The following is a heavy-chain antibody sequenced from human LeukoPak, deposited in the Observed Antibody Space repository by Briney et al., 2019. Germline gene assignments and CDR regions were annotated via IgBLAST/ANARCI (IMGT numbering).Heavy chain of an antibody. V-gene: IGHV3-30*04. J-gene: IGHJ6*03. CDR3: AKDDTMVRGVISLYYYYMDV. CDR2: ISYDGSSK. D-gene: IGHD3-10*01. Sequence: GRSLRLSCAASGFTFSTYAMHWVRQAPGKGLEWVAVISYDGSSKYYADSVKGRFTISRDNSKNTLYLQMNSLRAEDTAVYYCAKDDTMVRGVISLYYYYMDVWGKGTTVTVSS. CDR1: GFTFSTYA.